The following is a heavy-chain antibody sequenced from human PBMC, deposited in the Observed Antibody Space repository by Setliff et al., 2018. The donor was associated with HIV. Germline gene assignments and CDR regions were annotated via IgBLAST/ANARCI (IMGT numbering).Heavy chain of an antibody. D-gene: IGHD6-13*01. V-gene: IGHV4-39*07. J-gene: IGHJ6*03. Sequence: PSETLSLTCTVSGGSISSSSYYWGWIRQPPGKGLEWIGSIYYSGSTHYNPSLKSRFTISVDTSKNQFSLKVNSVTAADTAVYYCARGARLLAGYSDRWDYYYMAVWGKGTTVTVSS. CDR3: ARGARLLAGYSDRWDYYYMAV. CDR2: IYYSGST. CDR1: GGSISSSSYY.